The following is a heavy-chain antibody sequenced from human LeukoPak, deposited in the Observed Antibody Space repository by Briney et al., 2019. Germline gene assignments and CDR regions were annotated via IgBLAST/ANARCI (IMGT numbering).Heavy chain of an antibody. CDR3: AARYYYGSHAFDI. CDR2: IYYTGNT. CDR1: GGSISSYY. J-gene: IGHJ3*02. Sequence: PSETLSLTCTVSGGSISSYYWNLIRQPPGKGLEWIGYIYYTGNTNYNPSLKSRVTMSVDTSKNQFSLILSSVTTADTAVYYCAARYYYGSHAFDIWGQGTMVTVSS. D-gene: IGHD3-10*01. V-gene: IGHV4-59*01.